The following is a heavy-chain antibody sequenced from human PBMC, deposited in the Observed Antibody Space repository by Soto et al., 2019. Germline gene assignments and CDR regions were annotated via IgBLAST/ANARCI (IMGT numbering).Heavy chain of an antibody. CDR1: TFTFTSSA. J-gene: IGHJ4*02. D-gene: IGHD1-26*01. CDR2: IVVGSGNT. V-gene: IGHV1-58*01. CDR3: ATHREGATYYFDY. Sequence: QMQLVQSGPEVKKTGTSVKVSCKASTFTFTSSAVQWVRQARGQRLEWIGWIVVGSGNTKYAQDFQVRVTITRDMSSGTDYLELSSMRSEDTAVYYCATHREGATYYFDYWGQGTLLTVSS.